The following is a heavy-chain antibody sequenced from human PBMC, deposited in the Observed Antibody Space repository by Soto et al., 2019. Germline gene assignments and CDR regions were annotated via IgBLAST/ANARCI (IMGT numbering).Heavy chain of an antibody. J-gene: IGHJ6*02. V-gene: IGHV1-69*08. CDR1: GGTFSSYT. CDR2: IIPILGIA. Sequence: QVQLVQSGAEVKKPGSSVKVSCKASGGTFSSYTISWVRQAPGQGLEWMGRIIPILGIANYAQKFQGRVTITADKSTSTAYMELSSLRSEDTAVYYCARDGPAGKDPGYYYYGMDVWGQGTTVTVSS. CDR3: ARDGPAGKDPGYYYYGMDV. D-gene: IGHD3-10*01.